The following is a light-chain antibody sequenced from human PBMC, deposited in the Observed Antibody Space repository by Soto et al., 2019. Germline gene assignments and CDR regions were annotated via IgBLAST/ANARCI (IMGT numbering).Light chain of an antibody. Sequence: IKMNQSPSSLSASVGDRVTIACQASHNIYNYLNWYHQKPGKAPKLLIYKASTLKSGVPSRFSGSGSGTEFTLTISSLQPDDFATYYCQHYNSYSEAFGQGTKV. CDR3: QHYNSYSEA. J-gene: IGKJ1*01. CDR2: KAS. V-gene: IGKV1-5*03. CDR1: HNIYNY.